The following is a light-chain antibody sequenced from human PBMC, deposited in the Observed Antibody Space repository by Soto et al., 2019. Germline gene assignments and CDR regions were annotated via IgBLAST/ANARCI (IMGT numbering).Light chain of an antibody. Sequence: EIVMTQSPVTLSVSPGERATLSCWASQSVRRNLAWYQQKPGQAPRLLISGASTRATGIPARFSGSGSGTEFTLTISSLQSEDFAVYYCQQYDNWPPLTFGGGTKVEIK. CDR2: GAS. V-gene: IGKV3-15*01. CDR3: QQYDNWPPLT. CDR1: QSVRRN. J-gene: IGKJ4*01.